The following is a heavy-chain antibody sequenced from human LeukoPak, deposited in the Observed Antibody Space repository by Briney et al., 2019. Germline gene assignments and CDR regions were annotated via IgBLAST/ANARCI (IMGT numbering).Heavy chain of an antibody. CDR2: IYYSGST. CDR1: GGSISSSSYY. V-gene: IGHV4-39*01. J-gene: IGHJ6*02. Sequence: SETQSLTCTLSGGSISSSSYYWGWIRQPPGKGLEWFGSIYYSGSTYYNPSLKSRVTISVDTSKNQFSLKLSSVTAADTAVYYCARQAGPYSSSWYFPLFYYGMDVWGQGTTVTVSS. D-gene: IGHD6-13*01. CDR3: ARQAGPYSSSWYFPLFYYGMDV.